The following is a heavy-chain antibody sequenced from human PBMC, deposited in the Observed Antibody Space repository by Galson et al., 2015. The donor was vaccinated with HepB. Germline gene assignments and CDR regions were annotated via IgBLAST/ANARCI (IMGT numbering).Heavy chain of an antibody. D-gene: IGHD1-26*01. Sequence: SVKVSCKASGYTFSNYAMHWVRQAPGQRLGWMGWINVGSGNTKYSQKFQGRVTITRDTSASTAYMELSSLRSEDTAVYFCARGWGDAFDIWGQGTMVTVSS. CDR1: GYTFSNYA. V-gene: IGHV1-3*01. CDR3: ARGWGDAFDI. J-gene: IGHJ3*02. CDR2: INVGSGNT.